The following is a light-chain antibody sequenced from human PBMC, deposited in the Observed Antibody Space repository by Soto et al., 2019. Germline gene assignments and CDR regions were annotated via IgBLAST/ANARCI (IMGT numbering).Light chain of an antibody. CDR2: GAS. CDR3: QQYGVSPRT. CDR1: QSVAGSY. Sequence: EIMLTQSPVTLSLSPGEGATLSCRASQSVAGSYLAWYQQKPGRTPRLLIYGASSRATGIPDRFSGSGSGTEFTLTINRLEPEDFAVYYCQQYGVSPRTFG. J-gene: IGKJ1*01. V-gene: IGKV3-20*01.